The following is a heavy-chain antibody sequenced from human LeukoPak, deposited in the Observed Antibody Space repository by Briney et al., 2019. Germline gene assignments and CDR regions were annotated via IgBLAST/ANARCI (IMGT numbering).Heavy chain of an antibody. Sequence: SGTLSLTCAVSGGSISSSNWWSWVRQPPGKGLEWIGEIYHSGSTNYNPSLKSRVTISVDKSKNQFSLKLSSVTAADTAVYYCARENSVGPNESPATAFDMWGQGTMVTVSS. CDR1: GGSISSSNW. CDR3: ARENSVGPNESPATAFDM. J-gene: IGHJ3*02. V-gene: IGHV4-4*02. CDR2: IYHSGST. D-gene: IGHD3-10*01.